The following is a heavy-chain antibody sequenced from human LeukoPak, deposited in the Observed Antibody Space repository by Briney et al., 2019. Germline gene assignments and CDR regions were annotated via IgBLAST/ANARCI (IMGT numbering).Heavy chain of an antibody. J-gene: IGHJ4*02. D-gene: IGHD3-9*01. V-gene: IGHV3-30*03. Sequence: GGSLRLSCAASGFRFSDYGMHWVRQAPVKGLEWVALISYDGGHKYYRDSVKGRFTISRNNSNNTLFLQMNDLSAEDSAVYYCARGDHFTGYLQYYFDQWGQGTLVTVSS. CDR2: ISYDGGHK. CDR3: ARGDHFTGYLQYYFDQ. CDR1: GFRFSDYG.